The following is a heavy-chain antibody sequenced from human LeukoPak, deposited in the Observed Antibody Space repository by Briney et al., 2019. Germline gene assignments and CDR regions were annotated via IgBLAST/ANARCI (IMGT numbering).Heavy chain of an antibody. V-gene: IGHV4-34*01. CDR1: GGSFSGYY. J-gene: IGHJ4*02. CDR3: ARGERYYDILTGYYNGIRFRYYFDY. D-gene: IGHD3-9*01. CDR2: INHSGST. Sequence: SETLSLTCAVYGGSFSGYYWSWVRQPPGKGLEWTGEINHSGSTNYNPSLKSRVTISVDTSKNQFSLKLSSVTAADTAVYYCARGERYYDILTGYYNGIRFRYYFDYWGQGTLVTVSS.